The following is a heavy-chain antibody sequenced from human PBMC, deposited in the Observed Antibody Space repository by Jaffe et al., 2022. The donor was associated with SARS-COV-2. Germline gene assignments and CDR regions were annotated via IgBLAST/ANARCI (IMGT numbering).Heavy chain of an antibody. D-gene: IGHD2-15*01. J-gene: IGHJ3*02. Sequence: QVQLVQSGAEVKKPGSSVKVSCKASGGTFSSYAISWVRQAPGQGLEWMGGIIPIFGTANYAQKFQGRVTITADESTSTAYMELSSLRSEDTAVYYCARTHDCSGGSCYGAFDIWGQGTMVTVSS. CDR1: GGTFSSYA. V-gene: IGHV1-69*01. CDR2: IIPIFGTA. CDR3: ARTHDCSGGSCYGAFDI.